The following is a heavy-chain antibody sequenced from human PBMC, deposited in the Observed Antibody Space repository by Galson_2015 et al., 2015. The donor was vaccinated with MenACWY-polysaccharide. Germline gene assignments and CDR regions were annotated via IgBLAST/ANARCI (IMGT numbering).Heavy chain of an antibody. CDR2: ISHSGST. D-gene: IGHD5-24*01. V-gene: IGHV4-34*01. Sequence: WIRQPPGKGLEWIGEISHSGSTNYNPSLKSRVTISIDTSKKQFSLKLNSMTAADTAMYYCARGWAGTGYRAANPDYWGQGTLVTVSA. CDR3: ARGWAGTGYRAANPDY. J-gene: IGHJ4*02.